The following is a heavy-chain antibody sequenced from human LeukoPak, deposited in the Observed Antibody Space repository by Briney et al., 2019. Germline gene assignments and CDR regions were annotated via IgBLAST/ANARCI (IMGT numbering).Heavy chain of an antibody. CDR1: GFTFSNYA. D-gene: IGHD3-9*01. Sequence: GGSLRLSCAASGFTFSNYAMNWVRQAPGKGLEWVSAISGSGGSTYHADSVKGRFTISRDNSKNTLYPQMNSLRAEDTAVYYCAKASGYDILTGHLDYWGQGTLVTVSS. J-gene: IGHJ4*02. CDR2: ISGSGGST. V-gene: IGHV3-23*01. CDR3: AKASGYDILTGHLDY.